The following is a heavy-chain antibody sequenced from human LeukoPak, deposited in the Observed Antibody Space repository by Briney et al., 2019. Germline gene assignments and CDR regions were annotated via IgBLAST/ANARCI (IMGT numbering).Heavy chain of an antibody. D-gene: IGHD6-19*01. V-gene: IGHV3-23*01. J-gene: IGHJ6*02. CDR3: AGTVAGRYYYYYYGMDV. CDR1: GFTFSSYA. Sequence: PGGSLRLSCAASGFTFSSYAMSWVRQAPGKGLEWVSANSGSGGSTYYADSVKGRFTISRDNSKNTLYLQMNSLRAEDTAVYYCAGTVAGRYYYYYYGMDVWGQGTTVTVSS. CDR2: NSGSGGST.